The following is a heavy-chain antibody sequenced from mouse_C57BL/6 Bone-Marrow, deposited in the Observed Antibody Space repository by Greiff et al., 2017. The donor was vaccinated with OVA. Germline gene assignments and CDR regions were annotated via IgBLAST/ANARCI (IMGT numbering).Heavy chain of an antibody. Sequence: DVKLQESGGGLVQPGESLKLSCESNEYEFPSHDMSWVRKTPEKRLELVAAINSDGGSTYYPDTMERRFIISRDNTKKTLYLQMSSLRSEDTALYYCARLPPTEYFDVWGTGTTVTVSS. J-gene: IGHJ1*03. CDR1: EYEFPSHD. V-gene: IGHV5-2*01. CDR3: ARLPPTEYFDV. CDR2: INSDGGST.